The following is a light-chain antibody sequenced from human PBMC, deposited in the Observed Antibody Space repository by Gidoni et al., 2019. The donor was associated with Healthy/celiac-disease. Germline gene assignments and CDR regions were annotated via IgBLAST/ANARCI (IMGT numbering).Light chain of an antibody. CDR1: QSISSY. CDR2: AAS. Sequence: DIQMTHSPSSLSESVGDRVTITCRASQSISSYLNWYQQKPGKAPKLLIYAASSLQSGVPSRFSGSGAGTDFTLTISSLQPEDFATYYCQRSYSTLSITFGQGTRLEIK. J-gene: IGKJ5*01. V-gene: IGKV1-39*01. CDR3: QRSYSTLSIT.